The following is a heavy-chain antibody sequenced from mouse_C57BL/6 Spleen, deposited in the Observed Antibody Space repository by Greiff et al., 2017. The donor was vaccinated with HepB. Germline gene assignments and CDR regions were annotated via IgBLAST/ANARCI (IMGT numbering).Heavy chain of an antibody. CDR2: IYPGDGDT. J-gene: IGHJ1*03. CDR3: ARKTGYWYFDV. D-gene: IGHD4-1*01. CDR1: GYAFSSYW. Sequence: VQLVESGAELVKPGASVKISCKASGYAFSSYWMNWVKQRPGKGLEWIGQIYPGDGDTNYDGKFKGKATLTADKSSSTAYMQLSSLTSEDSAVYFCARKTGYWYFDVWGTGTTVTVSS. V-gene: IGHV1-80*01.